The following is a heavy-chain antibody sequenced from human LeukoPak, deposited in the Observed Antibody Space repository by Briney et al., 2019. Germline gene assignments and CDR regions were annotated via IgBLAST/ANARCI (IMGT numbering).Heavy chain of an antibody. Sequence: GGSLRLSCAASGFTFSSYGMHWVSQAPGKWLEWVAVISYDGSNKYYADSVKGRFTISRDNSKNTLYLQMNSLRAEDTAVYYCAKDRISEETYNWFDPWGQGTLVTVSS. V-gene: IGHV3-30*18. CDR3: AKDRISEETYNWFDP. CDR1: GFTFSSYG. D-gene: IGHD2-15*01. J-gene: IGHJ5*02. CDR2: ISYDGSNK.